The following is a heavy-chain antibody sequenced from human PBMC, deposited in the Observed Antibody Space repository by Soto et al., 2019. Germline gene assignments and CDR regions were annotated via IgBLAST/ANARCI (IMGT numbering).Heavy chain of an antibody. D-gene: IGHD3-10*01. J-gene: IGHJ4*02. CDR1: GYTFTSYG. Sequence: QVQLVQSGAEVKKPGASVKVSYKASGYTFTSYGISWVRQAPGQGLEWMGWISAYNVNTNYAQKLQGRVTMTTDTSTSTAYMELRSLRSDDTAVYYCARVYRITMVRGELSEYWGQGTLVTVSS. CDR2: ISAYNVNT. CDR3: ARVYRITMVRGELSEY. V-gene: IGHV1-18*01.